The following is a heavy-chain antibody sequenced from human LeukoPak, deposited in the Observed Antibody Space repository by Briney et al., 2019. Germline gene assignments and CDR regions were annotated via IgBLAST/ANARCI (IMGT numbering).Heavy chain of an antibody. CDR2: IWYDGSHD. CDR3: AKEGDDCSSSGCYKRGTDY. J-gene: IGHJ4*02. Sequence: GGSLRLSCATSGFTFSHYAFHWVRQAPGNGLEWVAVIWYDGSHDTYADSVKGRFTVSRDNSKNMLYLQMNSLRVEDTAVYFCAKEGDDCSSSGCYKRGTDYWGQGTLVSVS. D-gene: IGHD2-2*02. CDR1: GFTFSHYA. V-gene: IGHV3-33*06.